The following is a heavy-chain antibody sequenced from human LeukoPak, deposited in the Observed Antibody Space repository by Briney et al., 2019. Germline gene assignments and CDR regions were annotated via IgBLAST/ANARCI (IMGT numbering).Heavy chain of an antibody. V-gene: IGHV4-34*01. CDR3: ARVGYSSDFDY. J-gene: IGHJ4*02. D-gene: IGHD5-18*01. Sequence: SETLSLTCAVYGGSFSGYYWSWIRQPPGKGLEWIGEINHSGSTYYNASLKSRGTISVDTSKNQFSLKLNSVTAADTAVYYCARVGYSSDFDYWGQGTLVTVSS. CDR1: GGSFSGYY. CDR2: INHSGST.